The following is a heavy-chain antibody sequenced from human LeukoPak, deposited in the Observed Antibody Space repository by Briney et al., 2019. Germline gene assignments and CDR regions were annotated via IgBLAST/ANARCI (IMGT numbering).Heavy chain of an antibody. CDR3: ARVSKDAFDI. Sequence: SETLSLTCTVSGGSTSSYYWSWIRQPPGKGLEWIGYIYYSGSTNYNPSLKSRVTISVDTSKNQFSLKLSSVTAADTAVYYCARVSKDAFDIWGQGTMVTVSS. V-gene: IGHV4-59*01. J-gene: IGHJ3*02. CDR2: IYYSGST. CDR1: GGSTSSYY.